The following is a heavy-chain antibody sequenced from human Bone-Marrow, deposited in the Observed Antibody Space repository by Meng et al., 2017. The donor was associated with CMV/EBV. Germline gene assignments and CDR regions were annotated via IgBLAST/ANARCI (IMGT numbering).Heavy chain of an antibody. J-gene: IGHJ4*02. CDR2: INHSGST. V-gene: IGHV4-34*01. CDR1: GGSFSGYY. D-gene: IGHD3-16*01. CDR3: ARVRSWGFRVYYFDY. Sequence: SETLSLTCAVYGGSFSGYYWSWIRQPPGKGLEWIGEINHSGSTNYNPSLKSRATISVDTSKNQFSLKLSSVTAADTAVYYCARVRSWGFRVYYFDYWGQGTLVTFSS.